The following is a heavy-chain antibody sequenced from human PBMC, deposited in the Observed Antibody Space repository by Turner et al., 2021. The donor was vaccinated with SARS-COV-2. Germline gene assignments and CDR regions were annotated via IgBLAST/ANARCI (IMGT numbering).Heavy chain of an antibody. J-gene: IGHJ6*02. CDR1: GGTFITYT. Sequence: QVQLVQSGAEVKKPGSSVKVSCKASGGTFITYTISWVRQAPGQGLEWMGRIIPILGITTYAQKFQGRVTITADKSTSTAYMELSSLRSEDTAVDYCARDEEGIAAAYYYAMDVWGQGTTVTVSS. CDR2: IIPILGIT. CDR3: ARDEEGIAAAYYYAMDV. V-gene: IGHV1-69*08. D-gene: IGHD6-13*01.